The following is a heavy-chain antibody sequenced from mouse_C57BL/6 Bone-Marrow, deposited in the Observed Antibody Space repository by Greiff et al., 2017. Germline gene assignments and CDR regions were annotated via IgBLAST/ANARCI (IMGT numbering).Heavy chain of an antibody. V-gene: IGHV1-63*01. CDR3: ARGGYGGYAMDY. CDR2: IYPGGGYT. D-gene: IGHD1-2*01. J-gene: IGHJ4*01. CDR1: GYTFTNYW. Sequence: VQLQQSGAELVRPGTSVKMSCKASGYTFTNYWIGWAKQRPGHGLEWIGDIYPGGGYTNYNEKFKGKVTRTADKSSSTADMQFSSLTSEDSAIYYWARGGYGGYAMDYWGQGTSVTVSS.